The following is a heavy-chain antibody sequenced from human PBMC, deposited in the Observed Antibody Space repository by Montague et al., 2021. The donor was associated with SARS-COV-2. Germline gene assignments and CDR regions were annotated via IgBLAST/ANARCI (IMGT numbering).Heavy chain of an antibody. J-gene: IGHJ6*03. V-gene: IGHV4-34*01. CDR3: ARLRDGVVPSPILGVGPFYSYDYMDV. CDR1: GSSFSGYY. D-gene: IGHD3-10*01. CDR2: INHGGST. Sequence: SETLSLTCAVHGSSFSGYYWNWIRQSPGKGLEWIGEINHGGSTKFSPSLKGRLTISTDTSKNQFSLKLTSVAAADTAVYYCARLRDGVVPSPILGVGPFYSYDYMDVWGRGTTVTVSS.